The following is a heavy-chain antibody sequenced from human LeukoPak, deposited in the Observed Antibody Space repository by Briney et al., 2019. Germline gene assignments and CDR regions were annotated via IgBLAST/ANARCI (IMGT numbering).Heavy chain of an antibody. CDR3: VTGRGDY. V-gene: IGHV3-66*01. J-gene: IGHJ4*02. CDR1: GFTVSSDF. Sequence: GGCLRLSCAASGFTVSSDFMSWVRPAPGKGLEWVSLIDSGGNTYYADSVKGRFTISRDNSKNMLYLQMNSLRAEDTAVYYCVTGRGDYWGQGTLVTVSS. CDR2: IDSGGNT.